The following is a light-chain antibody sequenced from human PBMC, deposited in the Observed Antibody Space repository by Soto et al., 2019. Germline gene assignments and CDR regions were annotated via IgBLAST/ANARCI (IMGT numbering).Light chain of an antibody. V-gene: IGLV1-40*01. Sequence: QSVLTQPPSVSGAPGQSVTISCTGRSSNIGAGYDVPWYQQFPGAAPKLLIYGNSNRPSGVPDRFSGSKSGTSASLAISGLLAEDEADYYCQSYDGSLYVFGSGTKLTVL. CDR3: QSYDGSLYV. J-gene: IGLJ1*01. CDR2: GNS. CDR1: SSNIGAGYD.